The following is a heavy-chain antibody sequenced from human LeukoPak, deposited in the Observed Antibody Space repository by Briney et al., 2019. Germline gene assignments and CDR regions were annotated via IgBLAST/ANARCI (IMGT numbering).Heavy chain of an antibody. Sequence: GASVKVSCKTSGYTFTSFDITWVRQATGQGLEWMGWMNPNSGNTGYAQRFQGRVTMTRNPSISTAYMELSSLRSEDTAIYYCARESGFYGSGSRYWGQGTLVTVSS. D-gene: IGHD3-10*01. V-gene: IGHV1-8*01. CDR1: GYTFTSFD. J-gene: IGHJ4*02. CDR3: ARESGFYGSGSRY. CDR2: MNPNSGNT.